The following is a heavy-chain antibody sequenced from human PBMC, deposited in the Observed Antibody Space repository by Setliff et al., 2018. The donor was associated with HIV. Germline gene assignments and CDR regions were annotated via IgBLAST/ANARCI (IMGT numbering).Heavy chain of an antibody. CDR1: GYSFTNKW. V-gene: IGHV5-51*01. CDR3: ARGADYRDV. J-gene: IGHJ4*02. CDR2: IYPGDSQT. D-gene: IGHD4-17*01. Sequence: PGESLKISCVASGYSFTNKWIGWVRQTPGKGLGWMGIIYPGDSQTKYNPSFQGQVTISVDKSLRTAYLQWSSLKTSDTAFYFCARGADYRDVWGQGTLVTVSS.